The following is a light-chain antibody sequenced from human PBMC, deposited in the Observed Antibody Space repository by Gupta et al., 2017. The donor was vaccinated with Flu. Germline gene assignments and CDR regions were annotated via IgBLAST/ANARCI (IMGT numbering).Light chain of an antibody. CDR2: KVS. Sequence: DVVLTQSPLSLPVTLGQSASISCKSNQSLLYSDGKTYLNWFQQRPGQSPRRLIYKVSTRDSGVPERFSGSGSGTDFTLKISRGEAEDVGVYYCMQGTQWPPITFGGGTKVEIK. V-gene: IGKV2-30*01. J-gene: IGKJ4*01. CDR3: MQGTQWPPIT. CDR1: QSLLYSDGKTY.